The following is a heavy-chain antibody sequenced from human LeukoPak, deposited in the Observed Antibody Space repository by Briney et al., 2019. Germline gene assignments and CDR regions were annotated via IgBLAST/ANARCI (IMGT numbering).Heavy chain of an antibody. CDR2: INHSGST. D-gene: IGHD2-2*01. Sequence: SETLSLTCAVYGGSFSGYYWSWIRQPPGKGLEWIGEINHSGSTNYNPSLKSRVTISVDTSKNQFSLKLSSVTAADTAVYYCARDRVVVVPAAIEYYYGMDVWGQGTTVTVSS. CDR3: ARDRVVVVPAAIEYYYGMDV. CDR1: GGSFSGYY. J-gene: IGHJ6*02. V-gene: IGHV4-34*01.